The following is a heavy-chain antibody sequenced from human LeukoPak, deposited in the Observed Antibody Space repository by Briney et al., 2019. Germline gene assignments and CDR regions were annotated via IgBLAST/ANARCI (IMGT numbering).Heavy chain of an antibody. D-gene: IGHD3-9*01. CDR1: GCTFSNYD. Sequence: ASVKVSCKASGCTFSNYDINWVRQAPGQGLEWMGWVNPNIGNRDYAQKFQGRLTITRNTSISTAYLDLSSLRSDDTAVYYCARGTISGSRSFDPWGQGTLVTVSS. CDR3: ARGTISGSRSFDP. J-gene: IGHJ5*02. CDR2: VNPNIGNR. V-gene: IGHV1-8*03.